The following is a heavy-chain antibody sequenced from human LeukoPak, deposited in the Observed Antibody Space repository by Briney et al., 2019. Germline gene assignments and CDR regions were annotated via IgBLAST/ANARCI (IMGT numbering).Heavy chain of an antibody. CDR2: INGNGTSA. CDR3: ARVAYCGGDCYSLDYYYMDV. Sequence: PGGSLRLSCAASGFTLRNYCMHWVRQTPGKGLLWGSRINGNGTSATYAGAVKGRFTISRDNAKNPLYLQMNSLRAEETAVYYCARVAYCGGDCYSLDYYYMDVWGKGTTVTVSS. D-gene: IGHD2-21*02. J-gene: IGHJ6*03. V-gene: IGHV3-74*01. CDR1: GFTLRNYC.